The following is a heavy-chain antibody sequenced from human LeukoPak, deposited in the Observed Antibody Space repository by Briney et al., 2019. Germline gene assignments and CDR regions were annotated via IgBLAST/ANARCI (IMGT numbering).Heavy chain of an antibody. V-gene: IGHV4-28*05. D-gene: IGHD4-17*01. CDR2: IYYSGSI. J-gene: IGHJ3*02. CDR3: ARNLGAHDYGDYYAFDI. CDR1: RYSISSSNW. Sequence: SDTLSLTCAVSRYSISSSNWWGWIRQPPGKGLEWIGYIYYSGSIYYNPSLKSRVTMSVDTSKYQFSLKLSSVTAVDTAVYYCARNLGAHDYGDYYAFDIWGQGTMVTVSS.